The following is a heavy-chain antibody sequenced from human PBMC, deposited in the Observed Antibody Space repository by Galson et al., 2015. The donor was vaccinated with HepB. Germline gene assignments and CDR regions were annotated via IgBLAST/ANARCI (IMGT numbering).Heavy chain of an antibody. CDR1: GGSFSGFF. CDR2: INHSGIT. V-gene: IGHV4-34*01. Sequence: DTLSLTCAVNGGSFSGFFWAWIRQPPGKGLEWIGEINHSGITNYNPSLKSRVTISVDTSKNQFSLKLNSVTAADTAVYFCARGDSGDSYYMDVWGKGTTVTVSS. CDR3: ARGDSGDSYYMDV. D-gene: IGHD4-17*01. J-gene: IGHJ6*03.